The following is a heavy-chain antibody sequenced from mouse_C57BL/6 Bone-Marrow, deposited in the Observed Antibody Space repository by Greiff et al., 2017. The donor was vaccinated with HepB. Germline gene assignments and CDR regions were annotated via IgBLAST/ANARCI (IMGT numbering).Heavy chain of an antibody. Sequence: VQLQQPGAELVRPGASVKLSCKASGYTFTDYYINWVKQRPGQGLEWIARIYPGSGNTYYNEKFKGKATLTAEKSSSTAYMQLSSLTSEDSAVYVCARDYGRSYWYFDVWGTGTTVTVSS. J-gene: IGHJ1*03. CDR1: GYTFTDYY. V-gene: IGHV1-76*01. CDR2: IYPGSGNT. CDR3: ARDYGRSYWYFDV. D-gene: IGHD1-1*01.